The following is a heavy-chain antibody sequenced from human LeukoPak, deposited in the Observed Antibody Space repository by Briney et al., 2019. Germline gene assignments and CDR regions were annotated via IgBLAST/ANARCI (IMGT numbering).Heavy chain of an antibody. V-gene: IGHV4-61*02. CDR2: IYTSGST. D-gene: IGHD2-8*01. CDR3: AGGYCTTGVCGLRYYFDY. CDR1: GGSISSGSYY. Sequence: SETLSLTCTVSGGSISSGSYYWSWIRQPAGKGLEWIGRIYTSGSTNYNPSLKRRVTISVDTSKNQFSLQLSSVTAADTAVYYCAGGYCTTGVCGLRYYFDYWGQGTLVTVSS. J-gene: IGHJ4*02.